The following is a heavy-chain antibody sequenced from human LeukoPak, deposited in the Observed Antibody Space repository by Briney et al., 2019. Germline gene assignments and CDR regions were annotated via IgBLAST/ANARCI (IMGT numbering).Heavy chain of an antibody. J-gene: IGHJ4*02. V-gene: IGHV4-59*11. Sequence: SETLSLTCTVSGASMSSHYWTWIRQDPGTRLEWIGNIYYTGTTSYNPALESRVTISLDTSNNQFSLKLTSVTAADTAAYYCAKEGGPARPGLDSWGQGTLVTVSS. CDR3: AKEGGPARPGLDS. CDR1: GASMSSHY. D-gene: IGHD6-6*01. CDR2: IYYTGTT.